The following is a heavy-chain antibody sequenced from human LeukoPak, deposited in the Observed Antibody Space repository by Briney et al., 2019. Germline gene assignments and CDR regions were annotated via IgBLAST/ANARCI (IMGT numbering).Heavy chain of an antibody. CDR1: GGTFSSYT. CDR2: IIPILGVA. J-gene: IGHJ4*02. V-gene: IGHV1-69*04. D-gene: IGHD2-21*02. CDR3: AREGVTAIGFDY. Sequence: GASVKVSCKASGGTFSSYTISWVRQAPGQGLEWMGRIIPILGVANYAQKFQGRVTITADKSTSTAYMELSSLRSEDTAVYYCAREGVTAIGFDYWGQGTLVTVSS.